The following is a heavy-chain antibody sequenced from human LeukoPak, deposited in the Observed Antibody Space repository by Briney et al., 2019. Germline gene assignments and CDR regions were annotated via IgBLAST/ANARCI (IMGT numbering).Heavy chain of an antibody. Sequence: PGRSLRLSCTASGFTFGDYAMSWVRQAPGKGLEWVGFIRSKAYGGTTEYAASVKGKFTISRDDSKSIAYLQMNSLKTEGTAVYYCSLITMVRGVINFDYWGQGTLVTVSS. CDR3: SLITMVRGVINFDY. J-gene: IGHJ4*02. CDR1: GFTFGDYA. V-gene: IGHV3-49*04. CDR2: IRSKAYGGTT. D-gene: IGHD3-10*01.